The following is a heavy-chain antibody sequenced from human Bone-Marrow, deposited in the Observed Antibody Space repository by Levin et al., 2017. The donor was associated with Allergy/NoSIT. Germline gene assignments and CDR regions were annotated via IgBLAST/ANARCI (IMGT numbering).Heavy chain of an antibody. CDR3: ARSFSSLTWFDP. Sequence: GESLKISCQASGYTFTGYHIHWMRQAPGQGLEWMGWMNPYSGDTNYAQQFLGRVTMTRDTSISTAYMDLSRLRSDDTAVYYCARSFSSLTWFDPWGQGTVVTVSS. D-gene: IGHD3-10*01. J-gene: IGHJ5*02. CDR2: MNPYSGDT. CDR1: GYTFTGYH. V-gene: IGHV1-2*02.